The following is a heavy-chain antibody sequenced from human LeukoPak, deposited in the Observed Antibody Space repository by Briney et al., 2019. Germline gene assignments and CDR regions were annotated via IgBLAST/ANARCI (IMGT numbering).Heavy chain of an antibody. V-gene: IGHV1-69*13. CDR1: GDTVSNYG. Sequence: EASVNVSCKASGDTVSNYGNSWVRQAPGQGLEWMGGIIPKLGRVNYAQKFQGRVMITAVESTNTVNMELNSLRSEDTAVYYCAIRHCGGECHPTNYYYYGIHVWGQGTTVTVSS. D-gene: IGHD2-21*01. CDR3: AIRHCGGECHPTNYYYYGIHV. J-gene: IGHJ6*02. CDR2: IIPKLGRV.